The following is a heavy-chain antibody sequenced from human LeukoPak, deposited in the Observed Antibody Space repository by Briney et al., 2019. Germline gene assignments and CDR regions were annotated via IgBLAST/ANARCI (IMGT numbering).Heavy chain of an antibody. CDR3: ARVFRNRGRTHDY. Sequence: ASVKVSCKASGYITTNNGLSWLRQAPGQGLEWMGWITANNDKTNYAQNLQGRVTVTTDTSTNTAYMELRSLRSDDTAVYYCARVFRNRGRTHDYWGQGTLVTVSS. CDR1: GYITTNNG. D-gene: IGHD1-14*01. V-gene: IGHV1-18*01. CDR2: ITANNDKT. J-gene: IGHJ4*02.